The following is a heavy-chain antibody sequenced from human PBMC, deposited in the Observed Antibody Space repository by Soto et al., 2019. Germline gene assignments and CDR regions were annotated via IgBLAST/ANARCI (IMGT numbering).Heavy chain of an antibody. CDR2: ISGSTGTT. CDR1: GFMFNHYA. J-gene: IGHJ4*02. V-gene: IGHV3-23*01. CDR3: AKVIVLGASTLEY. Sequence: GGALRLSCEASGFMFNHYAMAWVRQTPGKGLEWVSVISGSTGTTYYADSVKGRFTISRDNSKNTVYLQMNSLRVEDSALYSCAKVIVLGASTLEYWGPGTRVTVSS. D-gene: IGHD6-6*01.